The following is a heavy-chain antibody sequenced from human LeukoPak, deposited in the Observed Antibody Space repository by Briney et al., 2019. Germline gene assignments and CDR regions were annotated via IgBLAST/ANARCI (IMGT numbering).Heavy chain of an antibody. D-gene: IGHD1-26*01. CDR3: ARALRRGSPIRAFDI. J-gene: IGHJ3*02. V-gene: IGHV1-2*02. CDR1: GYTFTGYY. Sequence: ASVKVSCKASGYTFTGYYIHWVRQAPGQGLEWVGWINPNSGGTKSAQKFQGRVTMTRDTSISIAYMEVSRLRSDDTAVYYCARALRRGSPIRAFDIWGQGTLVTVSS. CDR2: INPNSGGT.